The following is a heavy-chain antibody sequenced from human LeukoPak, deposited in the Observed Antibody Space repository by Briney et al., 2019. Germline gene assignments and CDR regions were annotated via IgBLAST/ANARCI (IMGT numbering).Heavy chain of an antibody. J-gene: IGHJ4*02. V-gene: IGHV4-4*02. D-gene: IGHD1-14*01. Sequence: SGTLSLTCAVSGDSISDSDWWTWVRQPPGKGLERIGEIRHSGSTNYSPSLKSRVTISIDKSKNQLSLKLSSVTAADTANYFCARAGIPWNPADCWGQGTLVIVSS. CDR3: ARAGIPWNPADC. CDR1: GDSISDSDW. CDR2: IRHSGST.